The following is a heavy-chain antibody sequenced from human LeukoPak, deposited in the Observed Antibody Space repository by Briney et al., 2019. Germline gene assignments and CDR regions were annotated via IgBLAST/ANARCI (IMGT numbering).Heavy chain of an antibody. CDR3: ATDRAAVESYYYDS. Sequence: PSETLSLTCAVSGYSISSGYYWSWIRQPPGGGLEWIGYIFHSGGTNCDPSLESRLTISIDTSKKQFSLKLRSVTPADTAVYYCATDRAAVESYYYDSWGQGIPVTVSS. D-gene: IGHD3-10*01. CDR2: IFHSGGT. J-gene: IGHJ4*02. V-gene: IGHV4-61*01. CDR1: GYSISSGYY.